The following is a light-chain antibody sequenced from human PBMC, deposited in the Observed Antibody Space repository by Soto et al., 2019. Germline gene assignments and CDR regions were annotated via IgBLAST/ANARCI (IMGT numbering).Light chain of an antibody. Sequence: EIVLTQSAGTLSLSPGERATLSCRASQSVSSSYLAWYQQKSGQAPRLLIYGASSRATGIPDRFSGSGSGTDFTLTISRLEPEGFAVYYCQQYGSSVLTFGGGTKVDIK. CDR2: GAS. CDR1: QSVSSSY. CDR3: QQYGSSVLT. J-gene: IGKJ4*01. V-gene: IGKV3-20*01.